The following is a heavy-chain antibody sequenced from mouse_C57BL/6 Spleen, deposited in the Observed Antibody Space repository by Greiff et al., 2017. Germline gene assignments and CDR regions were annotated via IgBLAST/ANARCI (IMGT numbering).Heavy chain of an antibody. CDR1: GYTFTEYT. D-gene: IGHD1-1*01. CDR3: ARHVIYYYGSSYFDY. Sequence: VKLMESGAELVKPGASVKLSCKASGYTFTEYTIHWVKQRSGQGLEWIGWFYPGSGSIKYNEKFKDKATLTADKSSSTVYMELSRLTSEDSAVYFCARHVIYYYGSSYFDYWGQGTTLTVSS. V-gene: IGHV1-62-2*01. CDR2: FYPGSGSI. J-gene: IGHJ2*01.